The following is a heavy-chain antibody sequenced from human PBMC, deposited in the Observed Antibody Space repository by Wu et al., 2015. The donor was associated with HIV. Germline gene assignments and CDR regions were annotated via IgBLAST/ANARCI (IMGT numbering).Heavy chain of an antibody. D-gene: IGHD6-13*01. CDR1: GGTFSSYA. Sequence: QVQLVQSGAEVKKPGSSVKVSCKASGGTFSSYAISWVRQAPGQGLEWMGGIIPIFGTANYAQKFQGRVTITTDESTSTAYMELSSLRSEDTAVYYCARDPRIAAADNAEYFQHWGQGTLVTVSS. V-gene: IGHV1-69*05. CDR3: ARDPRIAAADNAEYFQH. J-gene: IGHJ1*01. CDR2: IIPIFGTA.